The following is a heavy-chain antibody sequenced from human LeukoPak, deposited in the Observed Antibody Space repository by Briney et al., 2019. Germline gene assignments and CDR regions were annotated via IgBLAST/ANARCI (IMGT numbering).Heavy chain of an antibody. J-gene: IGHJ4*02. CDR2: IYSGGST. CDR3: ARQDTEGYYFDY. CDR1: GFTVSSNY. Sequence: PGGSLRLSCAASGFTVSSNYMSWVRQAPGKRLEWVSVIYSGGSTYYADSVEGRFTISRDNSKNTLYLQMNSLRAEDTAVYYCARQDTEGYYFDYWGQGTLVTVSS. V-gene: IGHV3-66*02. D-gene: IGHD2-15*01.